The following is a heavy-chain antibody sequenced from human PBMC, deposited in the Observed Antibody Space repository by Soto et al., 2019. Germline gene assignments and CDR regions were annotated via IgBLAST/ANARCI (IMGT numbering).Heavy chain of an antibody. CDR1: GFTFSSYS. V-gene: IGHV3-21*01. CDR2: MSSSSSYI. D-gene: IGHD4-17*01. CDR3: ARAGARLIVLRWTNYFDY. Sequence: EVQLVESGGGLVKPGGSLRLSCAASGFTFSSYSMNWVRQAPGKGLEWVSSMSSSSSYIYYADSVKGRFTISRDNAKHSLYLQLNRLRAEDKDVYYCARAGARLIVLRWTNYFDYWGKGNLVNVSS. J-gene: IGHJ4*02.